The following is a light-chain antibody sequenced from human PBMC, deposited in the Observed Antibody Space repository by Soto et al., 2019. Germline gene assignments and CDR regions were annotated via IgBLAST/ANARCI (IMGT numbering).Light chain of an antibody. Sequence: DIQMTQSPSTLSASVGDSVTITCRASHSISSWLAWYQQKPGKAPRLLIYDASSLESGVPSRFSGSGSGTEFTLTISSLQPDDFATYYCQQYNSYSTFGQGTKVDIK. J-gene: IGKJ1*01. CDR1: HSISSW. CDR3: QQYNSYST. V-gene: IGKV1-5*01. CDR2: DAS.